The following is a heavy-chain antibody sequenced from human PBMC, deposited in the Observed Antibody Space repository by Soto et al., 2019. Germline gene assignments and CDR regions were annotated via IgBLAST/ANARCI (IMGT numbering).Heavy chain of an antibody. CDR1: GYTFTSYA. Sequence: ASVKVSCKASGYTFTSYAMHWVRQAPGQRLEWMGGFDPEDGETIYAQKFQGRVTMTEDTSTDTAYMELNSLRSEDTAVYYCATVLLGYFDYWXQGTLVTVSS. J-gene: IGHJ4*02. CDR3: ATVLLGYFDY. V-gene: IGHV1-24*01. D-gene: IGHD7-27*01. CDR2: FDPEDGET.